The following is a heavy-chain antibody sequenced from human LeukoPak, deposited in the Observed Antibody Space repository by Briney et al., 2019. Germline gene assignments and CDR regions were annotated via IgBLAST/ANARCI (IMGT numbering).Heavy chain of an antibody. V-gene: IGHV4-59*08. Sequence: SETLSLTCTVSGGSISSYYWSWIRQPPRKGLEWIGYIYYPGSTKYTAHLKSRVAISVDTSKTQFSLKVSSVTAAHTAVQCFARLRPSIGAAGTFDYWAREPWSPSPQ. CDR1: GGSISSYY. CDR2: IYYPGST. J-gene: IGHJ4*02. D-gene: IGHD6-13*01. CDR3: ARLRPSIGAAGTFDY.